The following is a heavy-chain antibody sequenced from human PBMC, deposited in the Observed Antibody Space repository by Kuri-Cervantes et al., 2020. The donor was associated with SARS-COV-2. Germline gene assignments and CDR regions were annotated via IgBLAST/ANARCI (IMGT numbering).Heavy chain of an antibody. Sequence: GGSLRLSCAASGFTFSSYAMHWVRQAPGKGLEWVAVISYDGSNKYYADSVKGRFTISRDNSKNTLYLQMNSLRAEDTAVYYCARDRPGRAFDIWGQGTMVTVSS. CDR1: GFTFSSYA. CDR3: ARDRPGRAFDI. V-gene: IGHV3-30-3*01. CDR2: ISYDGSNK. J-gene: IGHJ3*02.